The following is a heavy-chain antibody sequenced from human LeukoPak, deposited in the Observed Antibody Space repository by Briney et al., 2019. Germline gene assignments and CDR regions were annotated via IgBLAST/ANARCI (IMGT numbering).Heavy chain of an antibody. CDR1: GYSFTTYW. D-gene: IGHD4-17*01. J-gene: IGHJ4*02. Sequence: GESLKISCKGSGYSFTTYWIGWVHQMPGKGLEWMGIIYPGDSDTRYSPSFQGQVTISADKSISTAYLQWSSLKASDTAMYYCARLWSDGDYVLVWGYYFDYWGQGTLVTVSS. V-gene: IGHV5-51*07. CDR2: IYPGDSDT. CDR3: ARLWSDGDYVLVWGYYFDY.